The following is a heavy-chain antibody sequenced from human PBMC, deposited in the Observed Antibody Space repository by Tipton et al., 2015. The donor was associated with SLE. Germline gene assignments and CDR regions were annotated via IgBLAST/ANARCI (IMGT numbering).Heavy chain of an antibody. V-gene: IGHV1-18*01. CDR3: ARGSFAQYDFFSGSNGAFDY. CDR2: ISAYNGNT. J-gene: IGHJ4*02. D-gene: IGHD3-3*01. CDR1: GYTFTSYG. Sequence: QLVQSGAEVKKPGASVKVSCKASGYTFTSYGISWVRQAPGQGLEWMGWISAYNGNTNYAQKLQGRVTMTTDTSTSTAYMELRSLRSDDTAVYFCARGSFAQYDFFSGSNGAFDYWGQGTLVTVSS.